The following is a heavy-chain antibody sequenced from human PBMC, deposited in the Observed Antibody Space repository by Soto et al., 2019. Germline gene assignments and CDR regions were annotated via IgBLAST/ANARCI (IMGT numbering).Heavy chain of an antibody. CDR1: GFTFSRDW. CDR3: ARGALGNYYQDS. J-gene: IGHJ4*02. D-gene: IGHD3-10*01. V-gene: IGHV3-74*01. Sequence: DVQLVESGGGLLQPGGSLRLSCATSGFTFSRDWMHWVRQAPGKGLVWVSRINSDGTRTHYADYAMGRFTISRDNAKNTLYLQMNSLRAEDTAVYFCARGALGNYYQDSWGQGTPVTVSS. CDR2: INSDGTRT.